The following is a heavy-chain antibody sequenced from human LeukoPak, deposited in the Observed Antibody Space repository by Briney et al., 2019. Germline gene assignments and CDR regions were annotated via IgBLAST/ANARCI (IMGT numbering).Heavy chain of an antibody. CDR2: IYYSGST. J-gene: IGHJ3*02. Sequence: SETLSLTFTVSGGSISSYYWSWIRQPPGKGLEWIGYIYYSGSTNYNPSLKSRVTISVDTSKNQFSLKLSSVTAADTAVYYCARGLLDGYTHPAAFDIWGQGTMVTVSS. D-gene: IGHD5-24*01. CDR1: GGSISSYY. V-gene: IGHV4-59*01. CDR3: ARGLLDGYTHPAAFDI.